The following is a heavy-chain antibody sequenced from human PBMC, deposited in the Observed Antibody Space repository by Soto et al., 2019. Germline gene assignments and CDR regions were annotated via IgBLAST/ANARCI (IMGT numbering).Heavy chain of an antibody. CDR1: GYTFRNYA. D-gene: IGHD1-26*01. CDR3: AKESGSYPISDFEY. J-gene: IGHJ4*02. Sequence: ASVKVSCKTSGYTFRNYALHWVRQAPGQRLEWMGWINGGNGNTRYSQRLEGRVTITRDTSASTAYMELSSLRYEDSAVYYCAKESGSYPISDFEYWGQGTLVTVSS. V-gene: IGHV1-3*01. CDR2: INGGNGNT.